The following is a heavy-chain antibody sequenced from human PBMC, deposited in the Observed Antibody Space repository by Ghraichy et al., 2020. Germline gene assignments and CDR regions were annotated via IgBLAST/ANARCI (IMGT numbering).Heavy chain of an antibody. J-gene: IGHJ4*02. D-gene: IGHD3-10*01. Sequence: GGSLRLSCAASGFTFTNYAMNWVRQAPGKGPEWVSYISTSGTEHYADSVKGRFTISRDNAKNSVYLQMNSLRDEDTAMYYCARMDYGSADDFWGQGTLVTVSS. CDR1: GFTFTNYA. CDR3: ARMDYGSADDF. CDR2: ISTSGTE. V-gene: IGHV3-48*02.